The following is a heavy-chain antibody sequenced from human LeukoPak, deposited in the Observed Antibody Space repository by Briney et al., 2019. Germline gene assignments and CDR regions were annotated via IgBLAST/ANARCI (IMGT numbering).Heavy chain of an antibody. V-gene: IGHV3-9*01. J-gene: IGHJ4*02. CDR3: ASGYSGYDLDY. Sequence: PGGSLRLSCAASGFTFDDYAMHWVRQAPGKGLEWVSGISWNSGSMDYADSVKGRFTISRDNAKNSLYLQMNSLRAEDTAVYYCASGYSGYDLDYWGQGTLVTDSS. CDR1: GFTFDDYA. CDR2: ISWNSGSM. D-gene: IGHD5-12*01.